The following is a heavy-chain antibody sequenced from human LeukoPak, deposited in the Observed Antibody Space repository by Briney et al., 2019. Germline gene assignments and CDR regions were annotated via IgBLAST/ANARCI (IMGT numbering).Heavy chain of an antibody. CDR2: LSAYNDNT. J-gene: IGHJ5*02. CDR1: GYTFTSYG. CDR3: ARDSPLRGFDP. D-gene: IGHD3-16*01. Sequence: RAASVNVSCKASGYTFTSYGISWVRQAPGQGLEWMGWLSAYNDNTNYAQKLQGRVTMTTDTSTSTAYMELRSLRSDDTAVYYCARDSPLRGFDPWGQGTLVTVSS. V-gene: IGHV1-18*01.